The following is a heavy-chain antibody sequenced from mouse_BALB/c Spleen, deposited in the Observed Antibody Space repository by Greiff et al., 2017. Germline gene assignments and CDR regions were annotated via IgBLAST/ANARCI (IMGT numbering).Heavy chain of an antibody. D-gene: IGHD1-1*01. Sequence: VKLMESGAELVRPGVSVKISCKGSGYTFTDYAMHWVKQSHAKSLEWIGVISTYYGDASYNQKFKGKATMTVDKSSSTAYMELARLTSEDSAIYYCARGDYYGSYFDYWGQGTTLTVSS. CDR3: ARGDYYGSYFDY. V-gene: IGHV1S137*01. J-gene: IGHJ2*01. CDR2: ISTYYGDA. CDR1: GYTFTDYA.